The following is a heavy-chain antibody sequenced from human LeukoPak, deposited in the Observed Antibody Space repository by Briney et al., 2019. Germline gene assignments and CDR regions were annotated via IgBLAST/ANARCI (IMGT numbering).Heavy chain of an antibody. CDR3: AREIVGAIDY. V-gene: IGHV3-11*06. Sequence: GGSLRLSCAASGFTFSDYYMSWIRQAPGKGLEWVSYISSSSSYTNYADSVKGRFTISRDNAKNSLCLQMNSLRAEDTAVYYCAREIVGAIDYWGQGTLVTVSS. CDR2: ISSSSSYT. J-gene: IGHJ4*02. CDR1: GFTFSDYY. D-gene: IGHD1-26*01.